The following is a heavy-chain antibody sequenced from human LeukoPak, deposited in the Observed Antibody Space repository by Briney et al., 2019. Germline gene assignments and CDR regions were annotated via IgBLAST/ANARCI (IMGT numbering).Heavy chain of an antibody. CDR1: GYTFTDYY. CDR2: INPKSGGA. J-gene: IGHJ4*02. CDR3: SIDFGY. Sequence: XKASGYTFTDYYMHWVRQAPGQGLEWMGWINPKSGGADYAQKFQGRVTLTRETSISTAYMELRRLRSDDTAVFYCSIDFGYWGQGTLVTVSS. V-gene: IGHV1-2*02.